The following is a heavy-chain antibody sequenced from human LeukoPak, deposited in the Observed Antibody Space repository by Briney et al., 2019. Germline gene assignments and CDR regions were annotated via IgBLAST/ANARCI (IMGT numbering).Heavy chain of an antibody. CDR1: GFTFSSYS. CDR3: ARGSGGY. D-gene: IGHD6-25*01. CDR2: ISSSSSYI. Sequence: GGSLRLSCAASGFTFSSYSMNWVGRAQGKVLEWVSSISSSSSYIYYADSVKGRFTISRDNAKNSLYLQMNSLRAEDTAVYYCARGSGGYWGQGTLVTVSS. V-gene: IGHV3-21*01. J-gene: IGHJ4*02.